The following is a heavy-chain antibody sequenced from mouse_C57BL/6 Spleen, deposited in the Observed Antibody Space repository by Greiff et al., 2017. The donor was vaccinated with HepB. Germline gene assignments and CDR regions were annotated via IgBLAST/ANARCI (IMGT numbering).Heavy chain of an antibody. D-gene: IGHD1-1*01. Sequence: VKLMESGPELVKPGASVKISCKASGYAFSSSWMNWVKQRPGKGLEWIGRIYPGDGDTNYNGKFKGKATLTADKSSSTAYMQLSSLTSEDSAVYFCASLYYGSSSGAMDYWGQGTSVTVSS. J-gene: IGHJ4*01. CDR2: IYPGDGDT. CDR1: GYAFSSSW. V-gene: IGHV1-82*01. CDR3: ASLYYGSSSGAMDY.